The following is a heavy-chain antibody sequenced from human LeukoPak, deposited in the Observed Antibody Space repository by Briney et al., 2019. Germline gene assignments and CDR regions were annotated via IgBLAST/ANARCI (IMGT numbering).Heavy chain of an antibody. V-gene: IGHV1-46*04. CDR2: INPSGGSK. Sequence: GASVTVSCKASGYTFTSYYIHWVRQAPGQGPEWMGIINPSGGSKSYAQKLQGRVTMTRDTSTSTIYMELSSLRSDDTAVYYCARGSGDDAFDIWGQGTMVTVSS. CDR1: GYTFTSYY. D-gene: IGHD3-10*01. J-gene: IGHJ3*02. CDR3: ARGSGDDAFDI.